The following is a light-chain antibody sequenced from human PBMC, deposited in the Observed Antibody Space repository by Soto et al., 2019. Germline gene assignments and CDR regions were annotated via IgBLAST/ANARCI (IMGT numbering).Light chain of an antibody. J-gene: IGKJ1*01. V-gene: IGKV1-17*01. CDR3: QQYSSYPWT. CDR2: EAS. CDR1: QDVRDD. Sequence: DIQMTQSPSSLSASLGDRVTITCRASQDVRDDLGWYQQTPGKAPERLIYEASTLHRGVPSRFSGSGSGTEFTLTISSLQPEDFATYYCQQYSSYPWTFGQGTNVEIK.